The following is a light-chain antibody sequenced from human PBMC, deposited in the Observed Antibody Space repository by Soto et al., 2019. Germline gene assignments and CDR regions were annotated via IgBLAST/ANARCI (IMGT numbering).Light chain of an antibody. CDR2: GTS. Sequence: EIVLTQSPGTLSLSPGERATLSCRASQSVGSSYLAWYQQKPGQAPRVLIYGTSSRATGIPDRLSGSGSGTDFTLTISSLEPEDFAVYYCQQRSSWPFTFGPGTKVDIK. CDR3: QQRSSWPFT. J-gene: IGKJ3*01. V-gene: IGKV3D-20*02. CDR1: QSVGSSY.